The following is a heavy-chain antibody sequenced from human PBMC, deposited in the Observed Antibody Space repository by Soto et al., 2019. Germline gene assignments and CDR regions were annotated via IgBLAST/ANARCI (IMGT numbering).Heavy chain of an antibody. CDR3: AREIMTTVGNWFDP. V-gene: IGHV3-48*02. D-gene: IGHD4-17*01. Sequence: GSLRLSCAASGFTFSSYSMNWVRQAPGKGLEWVSYISSSSSTIYYADSVKGRFTISRDNAKNSLYLQMNSLRDEDTAVYYCAREIMTTVGNWFDPWGQGTLVTVSS. J-gene: IGHJ5*02. CDR2: ISSSSSTI. CDR1: GFTFSSYS.